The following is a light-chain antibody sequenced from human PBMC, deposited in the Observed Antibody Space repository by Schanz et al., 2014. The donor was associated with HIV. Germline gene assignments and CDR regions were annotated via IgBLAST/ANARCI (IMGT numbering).Light chain of an antibody. CDR1: SSDVGGYNY. V-gene: IGLV2-14*03. J-gene: IGLJ2*01. Sequence: QSALTQPASVSGSPGQSITIPCTGTSSDVGGYNYVAWHQQHPGKAPKLMIYDVSDRPSGVSNRFSGSKSGNTASLSISGLQAEDEADYYCCSYAHRSMSVVFGGGTKVTVL. CDR3: CSYAHRSMSVV. CDR2: DVS.